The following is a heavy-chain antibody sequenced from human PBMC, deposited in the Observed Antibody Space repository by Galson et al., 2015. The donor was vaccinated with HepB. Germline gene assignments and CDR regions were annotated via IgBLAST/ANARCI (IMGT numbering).Heavy chain of an antibody. V-gene: IGHV3-9*01. J-gene: IGHJ4*02. CDR3: AKDIGATVTTFLDY. CDR1: GFTFDDYA. Sequence: SLRLSCAASGFTFDDYAMHWVRQAPGKGLEWVSGISWNSGSIGYADSVKGRFTISRDNAKNSLYLQMNSLGAEDTALYYCAKDIGATVTTFLDYWGQGTLVTVSS. CDR2: ISWNSGSI. D-gene: IGHD4-17*01.